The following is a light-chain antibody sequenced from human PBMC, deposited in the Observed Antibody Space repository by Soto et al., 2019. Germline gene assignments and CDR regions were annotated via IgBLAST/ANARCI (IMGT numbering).Light chain of an antibody. CDR2: EVT. CDR3: CSNAGSHSYF. J-gene: IGLJ1*01. CDR1: SRDIGGYNY. V-gene: IGLV2-8*01. Sequence: QSALTQPPSASGSPGQSVTISCTGTSRDIGGYNYVSWYQQHPGKAPKLLISEVTKRPSGVPDRFSGSKSGNTASLTVSGLQADDEADYFCCSNAGSHSYFFGTGTKVTVL.